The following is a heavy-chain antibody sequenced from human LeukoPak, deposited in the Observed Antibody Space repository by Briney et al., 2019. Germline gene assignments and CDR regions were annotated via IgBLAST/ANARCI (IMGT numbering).Heavy chain of an antibody. CDR3: ARVGYDSRGYPADY. CDR1: GFTFSSYG. Sequence: SLRLSCAASGFTFSSYGMHWVRQAPGKGLEWVAVIRYDGGNQYYADSVKGRFTISRDNSKNMLYLQMNSLRAEDTAMYHCARVGYDSRGYPADYWGQGTLVTVSS. V-gene: IGHV3-33*01. J-gene: IGHJ4*02. D-gene: IGHD3-22*01. CDR2: IRYDGGNQ.